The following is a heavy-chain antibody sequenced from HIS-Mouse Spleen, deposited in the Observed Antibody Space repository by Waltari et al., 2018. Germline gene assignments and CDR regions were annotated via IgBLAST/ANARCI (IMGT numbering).Heavy chain of an antibody. J-gene: IGHJ4*02. CDR3: AKAALVHYYFDY. D-gene: IGHD6-25*01. V-gene: IGHV3-43*01. Sequence: EVQLVESGGVVVQPGGSLRLSCAASGFTFDDYTMHWFRQAPGKGLEWVSLISWDGGSTYYADSVKGRFTITRDNSKNSLYLQMNSLRTEDTALYYCAKAALVHYYFDYWGQGTLVTVSS. CDR2: ISWDGGST. CDR1: GFTFDDYT.